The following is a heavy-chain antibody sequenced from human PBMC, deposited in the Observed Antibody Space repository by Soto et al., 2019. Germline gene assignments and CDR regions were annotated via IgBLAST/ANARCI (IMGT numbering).Heavy chain of an antibody. Sequence: PSQTLSLTCAVSGDSVSSNSAAWNWIRQSPSGVLEWLGRTYYRSKWYNDYAVSVKSRITINPDTSKNQFSLQLNSVTPEDTAVYYCARERTNGMDVWGQGTTVTVSS. CDR1: GDSVSSNSAA. CDR3: ARERTNGMDV. V-gene: IGHV6-1*01. CDR2: TYYRSKWYN. J-gene: IGHJ6*02.